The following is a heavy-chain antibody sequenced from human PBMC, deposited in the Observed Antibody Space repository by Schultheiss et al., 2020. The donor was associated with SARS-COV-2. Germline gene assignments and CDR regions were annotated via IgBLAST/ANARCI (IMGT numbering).Heavy chain of an antibody. V-gene: IGHV3-66*04. CDR2: IYSGGST. Sequence: GESLKISCAASGFTVSSNYMSWVRQAPGKGLEWVSVIYSGGSTYYADSVKGRFTISRDNSKNTLYLQMNSLRAEDTAVYYCARHLSIAAAGTADTFDYWGQGTLVTVSS. D-gene: IGHD6-13*01. J-gene: IGHJ4*02. CDR1: GFTVSSNY. CDR3: ARHLSIAAAGTADTFDY.